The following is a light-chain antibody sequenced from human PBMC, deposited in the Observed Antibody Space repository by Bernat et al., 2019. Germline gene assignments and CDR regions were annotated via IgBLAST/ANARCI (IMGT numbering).Light chain of an antibody. Sequence: DIQMTQSPSSLSASIGDRVTIACRASQSISTYLNWYQQKPGKAPKLLIYASSSLQSGAPSRFSGSGSGTDFTLTIRSLQPEDVATYYCQQSYSLPRTFGQGTKLEIK. CDR2: ASS. CDR1: QSISTY. CDR3: QQSYSLPRT. J-gene: IGKJ2*01. V-gene: IGKV1-39*01.